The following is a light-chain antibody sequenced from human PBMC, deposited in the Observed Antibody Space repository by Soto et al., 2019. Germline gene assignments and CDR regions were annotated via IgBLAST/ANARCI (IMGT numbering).Light chain of an antibody. CDR1: QAIYKY. J-gene: IGKJ2*01. Sequence: DIQITQSPSSLSAAVGDRVTFTSQASQAIYKYLHWYQQKPGKAPNLLIYDASNLERGVPSRFSGSGSGTDFSLTVDSLQPEDTATYSCQQYDHPPYSFGQGTKLEIK. CDR2: DAS. CDR3: QQYDHPPYS. V-gene: IGKV1-33*01.